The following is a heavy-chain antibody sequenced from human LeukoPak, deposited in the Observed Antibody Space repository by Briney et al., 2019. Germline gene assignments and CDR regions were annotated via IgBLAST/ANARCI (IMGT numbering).Heavy chain of an antibody. Sequence: SETLSLTCTVSGGSISSSSYYWGWIRQPPGKGLEWIGGIYYSGNTYYNPSLQSRVTISVDTSKTQFSLKLSSVTVADTAVYYCARDRGVHYDWGGFFDYWGEGTLVTVSS. CDR2: IYYSGNT. J-gene: IGHJ4*02. D-gene: IGHD3-16*01. V-gene: IGHV4-39*07. CDR1: GGSISSSSYY. CDR3: ARDRGVHYDWGGFFDY.